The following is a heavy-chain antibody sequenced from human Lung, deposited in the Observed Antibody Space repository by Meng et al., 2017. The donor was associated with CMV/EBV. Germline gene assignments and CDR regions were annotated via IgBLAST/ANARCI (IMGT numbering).Heavy chain of an antibody. CDR1: GDSISSSNYY. V-gene: IGHV4-39*07. CDR2: MHHSGTT. CDR3: TRDPHCSRASCLKFDP. D-gene: IGHD2-2*01. J-gene: IGHJ5*02. Sequence: GSLRLXCTVSGDSISSSNYYWAWIRQPPGNGLEWIVSMHHSGTTYYNSSLKSRVIMSLDTSKNQFSLELNSVTAADTAVYYCTRDPHCSRASCLKFDPXGQGXLVTVSS.